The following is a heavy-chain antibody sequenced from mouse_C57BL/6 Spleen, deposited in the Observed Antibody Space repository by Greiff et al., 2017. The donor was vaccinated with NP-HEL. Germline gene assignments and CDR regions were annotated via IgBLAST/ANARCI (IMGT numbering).Heavy chain of an antibody. CDR1: GYTFTDYY. V-gene: IGHV1-26*01. D-gene: IGHD1-1*01. CDR3: ARRTTVRAMDY. CDR2: INPNNGGT. J-gene: IGHJ4*01. Sequence: VQLQQSGPELVKPGASVKISCKASGYTFTDYYMNWVKQSHGKSLEWIGDINPNNGGTSYNQKFKGKATLTVDKSSSTAYMELRSLTSEDSAVYYCARRTTVRAMDYWGQGTSVTVSS.